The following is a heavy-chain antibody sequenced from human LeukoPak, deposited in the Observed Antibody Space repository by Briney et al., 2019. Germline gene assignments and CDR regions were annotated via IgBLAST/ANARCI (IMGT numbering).Heavy chain of an antibody. CDR2: INHSGST. J-gene: IGHJ4*02. V-gene: IGHV4-34*01. CDR3: ARDRLVPAASFDY. Sequence: PSETLSLTCAVYGGSFSGYYWSWIRQPPGKGLEWIGEINHSGSTNYNPSLKSRVTISVDTSKNQFSLKLGSVTAADTAVYYCARDRLVPAASFDYWGQGTLVTVSS. CDR1: GGSFSGYY. D-gene: IGHD2-2*01.